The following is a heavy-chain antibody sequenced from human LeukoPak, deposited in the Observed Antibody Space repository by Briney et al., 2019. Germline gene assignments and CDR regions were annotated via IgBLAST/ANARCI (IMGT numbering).Heavy chain of an antibody. CDR1: GGTFSSYA. CDR2: IIPIFGTA. V-gene: IGHV1-69*13. CDR3: ARKNPTYYYASRAYYYYYGMDV. D-gene: IGHD3-10*01. Sequence: EASVKVSCKASGGTFSSYAISWVRQAPGQGLEWMGGIIPIFGTANYAQKFQGRVTITADESTSTAYMELSSLRSEDTAVYYCARKNPTYYYASRAYYYYYGMDVWGQGTTVTVSS. J-gene: IGHJ6*02.